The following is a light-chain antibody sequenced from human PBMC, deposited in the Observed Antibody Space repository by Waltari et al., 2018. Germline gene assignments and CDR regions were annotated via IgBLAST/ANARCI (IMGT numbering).Light chain of an antibody. J-gene: IGLJ2*01. CDR1: SSDVGGYNY. CDR3: CSYAGSYIFGV. Sequence: QSALTQPRSVSGSSGQSVTISCTGTSSDVGGYNYVPCYQQHPGKAPKLMIHDVNKRPSGVPDRFSGSKSGNTASLTISGLQAEDEADYYGCSYAGSYIFGVFGGGTKLTVL. V-gene: IGLV2-11*01. CDR2: DVN.